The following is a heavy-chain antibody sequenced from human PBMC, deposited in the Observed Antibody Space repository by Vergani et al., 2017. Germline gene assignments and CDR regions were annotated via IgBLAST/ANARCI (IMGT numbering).Heavy chain of an antibody. J-gene: IGHJ4*02. D-gene: IGHD5-18*01. CDR2: ISCDGGST. CDR1: SFPFPPXS. V-gene: IGHV3-43*01. Sequence: EVQLVESGGVVVQPGGSLTLSSSPSSFPFPPXSLPFVRHAPGKPCVLFSLISCDGGSTYYADSVKGRFTISRDNSKNTLYLQMNSRRAEDTAVYYCAKGALEYSYGYCDYWGQGTLVTVSS. CDR3: AKGALEYSYGYCDY.